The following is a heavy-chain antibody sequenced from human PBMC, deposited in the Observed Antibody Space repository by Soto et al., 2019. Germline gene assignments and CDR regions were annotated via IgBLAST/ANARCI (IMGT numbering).Heavy chain of an antibody. CDR2: IYWHDDK. CDR3: VHANDILSGTNWFDP. D-gene: IGHD3-9*01. Sequence: QITLKESGPALVNPTQTLTLTCSFSGFSLSTSGVGVGWIRQPPGRALQWLALIYWHDDKRYSPSLKSKLTSTKDTTKNPVVLTMTKMDPVDTATYYCVHANDILSGTNWFDPWGQGTLVTVSS. CDR1: GFSLSTSGVG. J-gene: IGHJ5*02. V-gene: IGHV2-5*01.